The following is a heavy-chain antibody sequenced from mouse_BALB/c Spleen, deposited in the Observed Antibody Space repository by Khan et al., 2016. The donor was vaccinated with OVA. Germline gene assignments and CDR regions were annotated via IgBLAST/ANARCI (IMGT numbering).Heavy chain of an antibody. D-gene: IGHD1-1*01. CDR1: GYSITSDYA. Sequence: EVKLLESGPGLVKPSQSLSLTCTVTGYSITSDYAWNWIRQFPGNKLEWMGYISYSGSTGYNPSLKSRISITRGPPNNQFFLQLNSVTTEDTATYSCARRYYYGYWYFDVWGAGTTVTVSS. J-gene: IGHJ1*01. CDR2: ISYSGST. V-gene: IGHV3-2*02. CDR3: ARRYYYGYWYFDV.